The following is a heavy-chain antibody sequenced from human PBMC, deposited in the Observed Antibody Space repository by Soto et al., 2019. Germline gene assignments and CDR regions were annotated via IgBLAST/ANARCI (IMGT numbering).Heavy chain of an antibody. CDR1: GYTFSNNV. J-gene: IGHJ5*02. CDR2: INAANGGT. Sequence: ASVKVSCKASGYTFSNNVIHWVRQAPGQRLEWMGWINAANGGTRYSQKFQGRVTITRDTFATTAYMELSSLTSGDTAVYYCARDLRSGSYINWFVPWG. D-gene: IGHD3-10*01. CDR3: ARDLRSGSYINWFVP. V-gene: IGHV1-3*01.